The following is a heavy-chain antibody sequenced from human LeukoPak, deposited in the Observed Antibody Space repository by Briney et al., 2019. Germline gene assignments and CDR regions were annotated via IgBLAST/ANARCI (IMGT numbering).Heavy chain of an antibody. Sequence: SVKVSCKASGGTFSSYAISWVRQAPGQGLKWMGGIIPIFGTANYAQKFQGRVTITADESTSTAYMELSSLRSEDTAVYYCAIGHTYYYDSSGYYPHDYWGQGTLVTVSS. CDR2: IIPIFGTA. CDR1: GGTFSSYA. CDR3: AIGHTYYYDSSGYYPHDY. V-gene: IGHV1-69*13. D-gene: IGHD3-22*01. J-gene: IGHJ4*02.